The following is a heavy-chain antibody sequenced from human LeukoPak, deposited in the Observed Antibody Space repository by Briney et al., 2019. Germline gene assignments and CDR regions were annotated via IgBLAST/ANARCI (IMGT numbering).Heavy chain of an antibody. CDR1: QFTFRSFE. D-gene: IGHD6-19*01. CDR3: ARDRSSGWSGNWFDP. Sequence: GGSLRLSCAASQFTFRSFEMSWVRQAPGKGLEWISYISTTGSTMYYADSMKGRFTISRDNAKNSLFLQMSSLRADDTAVYYCARDRSSGWSGNWFDPWGQGTLVTVSS. CDR2: ISTTGSTM. V-gene: IGHV3-48*03. J-gene: IGHJ5*02.